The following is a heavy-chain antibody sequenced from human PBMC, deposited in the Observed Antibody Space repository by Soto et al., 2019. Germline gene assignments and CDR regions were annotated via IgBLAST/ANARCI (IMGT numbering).Heavy chain of an antibody. Sequence: QVQLQESGPGLVKPSETLSLTCTVSGGSISSYYWSWIRQPAGKGLAWIGRIYTSGSTNYNPSLKSRVTMSVDTSKNQFSLKLSSVTAADTDVYYGAREGITMVRGVIIRFDYWGQGTLVTVYS. J-gene: IGHJ4*02. CDR3: AREGITMVRGVIIRFDY. CDR2: IYTSGST. D-gene: IGHD3-10*01. V-gene: IGHV4-4*07. CDR1: GGSISSYY.